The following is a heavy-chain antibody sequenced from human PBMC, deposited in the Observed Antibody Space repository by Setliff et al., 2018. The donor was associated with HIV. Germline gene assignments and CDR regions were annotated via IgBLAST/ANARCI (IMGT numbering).Heavy chain of an antibody. V-gene: IGHV4-59*01. CDR3: ARGGKRAFDI. CDR2: IYYGGNT. J-gene: IGHJ3*02. CDR1: GGSISSYY. Sequence: ASETLSLTCTVSGGSISSYYWSWIRQSPGKGLEWIGHIYYGGNTKYNPSLKSRVTMSSDTSKNQFSLKLNSVTPADTAVYYCARGGKRAFDIWGQGAMVTVSS.